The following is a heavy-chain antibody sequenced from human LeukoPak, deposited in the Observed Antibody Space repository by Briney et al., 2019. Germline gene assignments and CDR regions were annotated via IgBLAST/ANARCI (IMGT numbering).Heavy chain of an antibody. CDR1: GFTFSNYA. Sequence: GGSLRLSCAASGFTFSNYAMSWVRQAPGKGLEWVSVISGGGGNTQYADSVKGRFTISRDNPKNTVYLEMNSLRVEDTAVYYCAKQLYGAVDYWGQGTLVTVSS. CDR3: AKQLYGAVDY. J-gene: IGHJ4*02. V-gene: IGHV3-23*01. D-gene: IGHD4-17*01. CDR2: ISGGGGNT.